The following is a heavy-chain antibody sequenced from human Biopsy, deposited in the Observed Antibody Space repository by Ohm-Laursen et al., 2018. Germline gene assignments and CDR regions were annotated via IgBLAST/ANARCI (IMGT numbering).Heavy chain of an antibody. Sequence: SGTLSLACTVSGGSISSYYWTWIRQPPGKGLEWIGDVYYSGSTNRNPSLKSRVTILVDTSKNQFSLKLSSVTAADTAVYYCGRREVVITHDAFDTWGQGTMVTVSS. CDR1: GGSISSYY. V-gene: IGHV4-59*08. J-gene: IGHJ3*02. D-gene: IGHD3-22*01. CDR3: GRREVVITHDAFDT. CDR2: VYYSGST.